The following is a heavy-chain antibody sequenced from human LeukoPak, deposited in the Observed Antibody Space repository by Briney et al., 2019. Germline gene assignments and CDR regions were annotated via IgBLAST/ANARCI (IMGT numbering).Heavy chain of an antibody. CDR1: GFTFSSYA. D-gene: IGHD3-10*01. CDR2: ISGSGGST. J-gene: IGHJ4*02. V-gene: IGHV3-23*01. CDR3: AKGVRITMVRGVYAFDY. Sequence: GGSLRLSCAASGFTFSSYAMSWVCQAPGKGLEWVSAISGSGGSTYYADSVKGRFTISRDNSKNTLYLQMNSLRAEDTAVYYCAKGVRITMVRGVYAFDYWGQGTLVTVSS.